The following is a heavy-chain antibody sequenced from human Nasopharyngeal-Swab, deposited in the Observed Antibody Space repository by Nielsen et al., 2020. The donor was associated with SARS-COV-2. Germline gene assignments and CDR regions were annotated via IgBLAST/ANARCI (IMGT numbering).Heavy chain of an antibody. CDR1: GFTFSSYE. J-gene: IGHJ5*02. Sequence: GGSLRLSCAASGFTFSSYEMNWVRQAPGKGLEWVSSISSSSSYIYYADSVKGRFTISRDNAKNSLYLQMNSLRAEDTAVYYCARIDDYYGSAWGQGTLVTVSS. CDR2: ISSSSSYI. V-gene: IGHV3-21*01. CDR3: ARIDDYYGSA. D-gene: IGHD3-10*01.